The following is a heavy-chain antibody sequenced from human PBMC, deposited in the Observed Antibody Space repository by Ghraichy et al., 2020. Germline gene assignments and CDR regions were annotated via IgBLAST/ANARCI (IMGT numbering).Heavy chain of an antibody. CDR1: GGSIRSPDSY. CDR3: ARSYGSYVD. J-gene: IGHJ4*02. D-gene: IGHD3-10*01. Sequence: SETLSLTCTVSGGSIRSPDSYCNWIRQSPGKGLQWIGGIYYTGSTYYNPSLKSRVTISVDTSKNQFSLNLGSVTAADTAVYYCARSYGSYVDWGQGTLVTVSS. CDR2: IYYTGST. V-gene: IGHV4-39*01.